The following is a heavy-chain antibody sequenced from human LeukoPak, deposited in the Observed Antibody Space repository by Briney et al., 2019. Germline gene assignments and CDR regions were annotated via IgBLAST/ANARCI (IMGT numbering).Heavy chain of an antibody. CDR2: IIPIFGTA. CDR1: GGTFSSYA. D-gene: IGHD6-13*01. V-gene: IGHV1-69*13. CDR3: AREAIAAAGISDY. J-gene: IGHJ4*02. Sequence: SVKVSCKASGGTFSSYAISWVRQAPGQGLEWVGGIIPIFGTANYAQKFQGRVTITADESTSTAYMELSSLRSEDTAVYYCAREAIAAAGISDYWGQGTLVTVSS.